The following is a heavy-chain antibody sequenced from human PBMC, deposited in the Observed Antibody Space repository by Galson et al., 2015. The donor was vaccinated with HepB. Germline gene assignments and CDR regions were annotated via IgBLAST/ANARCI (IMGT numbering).Heavy chain of an antibody. CDR3: ARLARDGYKPWDDY. CDR2: ISSSSSTI. V-gene: IGHV3-48*02. D-gene: IGHD5-24*01. J-gene: IGHJ4*02. CDR1: GFTFSSYS. Sequence: SLRLSCAASGFTFSSYSMNWVRQAPGKGLEWVSYISSSSSTIYYADSVKGRFTISRDNAKNSLYLQMNSLRDEDTAVYYCARLARDGYKPWDDYWGQGTLVTVSS.